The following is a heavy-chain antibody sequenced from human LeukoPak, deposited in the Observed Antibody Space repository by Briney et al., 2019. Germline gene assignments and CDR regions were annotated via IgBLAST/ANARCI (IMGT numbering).Heavy chain of an antibody. CDR3: AHSYFGSGISAYGQPRLYYFDS. D-gene: IGHD3-10*01. CDR1: GFSLTTSGVG. Sequence: SGPTLVNPTETLTLTCTFSGFSLTTSGVGVGWIRQSPGKALEWLALIYWDDDKRYNPSLKSRLTIAEATSRNQVVLTMTNMDPVDTATYYCAHSYFGSGISAYGQPRLYYFDSWGQGTLVTVSS. J-gene: IGHJ4*02. V-gene: IGHV2-5*02. CDR2: IYWDDDK.